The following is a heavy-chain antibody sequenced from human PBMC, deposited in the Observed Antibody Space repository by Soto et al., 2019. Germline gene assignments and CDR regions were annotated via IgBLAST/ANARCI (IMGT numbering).Heavy chain of an antibody. J-gene: IGHJ6*02. Sequence: SETLSLTCTVSGGSISSSSYYWGWIRQPPGKGLEWIGSIYYSGSTYYNPSLKSRVTISVDTSKNQFSLKLSPVTAADTAVYYCASQPDGALDYGGNSFYGMDVWGQGTTVTVSS. D-gene: IGHD4-17*01. CDR3: ASQPDGALDYGGNSFYGMDV. CDR1: GGSISSSSYY. V-gene: IGHV4-39*01. CDR2: IYYSGST.